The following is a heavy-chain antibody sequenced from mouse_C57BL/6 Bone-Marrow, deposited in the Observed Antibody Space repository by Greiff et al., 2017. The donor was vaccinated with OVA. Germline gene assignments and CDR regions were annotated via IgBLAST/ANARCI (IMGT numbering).Heavy chain of an antibody. CDR2: IYPGNSDT. D-gene: IGHD1-1*01. J-gene: IGHJ2*01. CDR1: GYTFTSYW. Sequence: VQLQQSGTVLARPGASVKMSCKTSGYTFTSYWMHWVKQRPGQGLEWIGAIYPGNSDTSYNQKFKGKAKLTAVTSASTAYMELSSLTNEDSAVYYCTSSDYYGSQYYFDYWGQGTTLTVSS. V-gene: IGHV1-5*01. CDR3: TSSDYYGSQYYFDY.